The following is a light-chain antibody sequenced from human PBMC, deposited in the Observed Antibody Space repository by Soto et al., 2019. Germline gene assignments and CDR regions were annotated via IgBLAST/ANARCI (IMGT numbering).Light chain of an antibody. CDR3: GAWDESLNGYV. J-gene: IGLJ1*01. V-gene: IGLV1-40*01. CDR1: SNIGAAYD. Sequence: QSVLAQPPSVSGAPGQRVTISCSNIGAAYDVHWYQQLPGTAPKLLIYTDNERPSGVPDRFSGSKSGTSASLAINGLQSGDEADYYCGAWDESLNGYVFGTGTKLTVL. CDR2: TDN.